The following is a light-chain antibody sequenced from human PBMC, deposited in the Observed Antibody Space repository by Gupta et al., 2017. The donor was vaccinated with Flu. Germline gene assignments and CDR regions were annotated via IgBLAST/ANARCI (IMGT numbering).Light chain of an antibody. J-gene: IGKJ4*01. CDR2: KAS. CDR3: QQYNGT. Sequence: DIQMTQSPSTLSASVGDRVTITCRASQTITNWLAWYQQKIGKAPNLLISKASTLESGVSSRFSGSGSGTEFTLTISGLQPDDFATYYGQQYNGTFGGGTKVEIK. V-gene: IGKV1-5*03. CDR1: QTITNW.